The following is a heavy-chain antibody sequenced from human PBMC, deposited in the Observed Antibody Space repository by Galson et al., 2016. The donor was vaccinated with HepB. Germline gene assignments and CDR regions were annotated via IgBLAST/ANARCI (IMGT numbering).Heavy chain of an antibody. Sequence: SLRLSCAASGFTFDNYTMNWVRQAPGKGLEWVASISHSSTYIYYADSVRGRFTISRDNAKNSLYLQMNSLRAEDTAVFHCARSVGWYFDLWGRGARVTVSS. CDR3: ARSVGWYFDL. CDR2: ISHSSTYI. V-gene: IGHV3-21*01. CDR1: GFTFDNYT. J-gene: IGHJ2*01.